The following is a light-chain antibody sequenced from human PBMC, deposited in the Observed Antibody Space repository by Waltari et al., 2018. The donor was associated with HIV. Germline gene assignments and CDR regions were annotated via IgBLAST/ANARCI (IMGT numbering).Light chain of an antibody. V-gene: IGLV2-14*01. CDR1: SSDVGGYYY. CDR2: EVS. Sequence: QSALTQPPSASGSPGQSVTISCTGTSSDVGGYYYVSWYRHHPGNAPNLMIYEVSTRPAGVSTRFSGSKSGNTASLTISGLQAEDEADYYCSSYTSSSTVIFGGGTKLAVL. J-gene: IGLJ2*01. CDR3: SSYTSSSTVI.